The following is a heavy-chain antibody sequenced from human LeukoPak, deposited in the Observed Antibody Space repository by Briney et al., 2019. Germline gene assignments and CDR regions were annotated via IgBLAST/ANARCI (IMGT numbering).Heavy chain of an antibody. J-gene: IGHJ4*02. CDR1: GVTVSSNY. CDR3: ARDERYSSGWYYFDY. Sequence: PGGSLRLSCAASGVTVSSNYMSWVRQAPGKGLEWVSVIYSGGSTYYADSVKGRFTISRDNSKNTLYLQMNSLRAEDTAVYYCARDERYSSGWYYFDYWGQGTLVTVSS. D-gene: IGHD6-19*01. V-gene: IGHV3-66*01. CDR2: IYSGGST.